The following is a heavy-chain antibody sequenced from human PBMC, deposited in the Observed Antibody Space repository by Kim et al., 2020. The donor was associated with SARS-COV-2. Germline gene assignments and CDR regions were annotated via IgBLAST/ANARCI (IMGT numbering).Heavy chain of an antibody. D-gene: IGHD6-19*01. Sequence: GGSLRLSCTASGLPFSNFAMSWVRQAPGKGLEWVSSITGNGGIFEPDSVKGRFTISRDNPKNNLYLQLNSLRADDSAIYYCAKMKGLQWTNYALDVWGPGTTVTVSS. V-gene: IGHV3-23*01. CDR3: AKMKGLQWTNYALDV. J-gene: IGHJ6*02. CDR2: ITGNGGI. CDR1: GLPFSNFA.